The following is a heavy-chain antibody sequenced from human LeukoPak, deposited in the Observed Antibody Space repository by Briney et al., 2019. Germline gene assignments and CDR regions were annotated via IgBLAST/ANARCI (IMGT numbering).Heavy chain of an antibody. Sequence: GGSLRLSCSASGFTFNGYAMHWVRQAPGKGLEWVANIKQDGNDKYYVDSVKGRFTISRDNAKSSLYLQMNSLRAEDTAVYYCARLPAPSGWFYFDPWGQGTLVTVSS. CDR1: GFTFNGYA. D-gene: IGHD6-19*01. V-gene: IGHV3-7*01. CDR3: ARLPAPSGWFYFDP. CDR2: IKQDGNDK. J-gene: IGHJ5*02.